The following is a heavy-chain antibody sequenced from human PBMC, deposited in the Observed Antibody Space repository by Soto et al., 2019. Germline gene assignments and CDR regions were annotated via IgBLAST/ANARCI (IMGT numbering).Heavy chain of an antibody. CDR1: GFTFSSYW. Sequence: VPLVESGGGLVQPGGSLRLSCAASGFTFSSYWMHWVRQAPGKGLVWVSRINSDGSSTSYADSVKGRFTISRDNAKNTLYLQMNRLRAEDTAVYYWARMWAVAGLYYYYGMDVWGQGTTVTVSS. CDR3: ARMWAVAGLYYYYGMDV. V-gene: IGHV3-74*01. J-gene: IGHJ6*02. D-gene: IGHD6-19*01. CDR2: INSDGSST.